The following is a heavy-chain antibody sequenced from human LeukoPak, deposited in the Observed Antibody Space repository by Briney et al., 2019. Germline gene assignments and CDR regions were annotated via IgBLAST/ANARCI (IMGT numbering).Heavy chain of an antibody. Sequence: PGGSLRLSCAASGFIFSHYAIHWVRQAPGKGLEWVAGTSYDGSNKYYADSVKGRFTISRDNSGNTLSLQMNSLRGEDTAVYYCARDWKFFDYWGQGTLVTVSS. CDR3: ARDWKFFDY. CDR2: TSYDGSNK. V-gene: IGHV3-30*03. CDR1: GFIFSHYA. J-gene: IGHJ4*02. D-gene: IGHD1-1*01.